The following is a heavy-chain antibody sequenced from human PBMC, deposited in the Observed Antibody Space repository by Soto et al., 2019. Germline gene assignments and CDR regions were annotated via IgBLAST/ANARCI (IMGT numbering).Heavy chain of an antibody. Sequence: QAQLVQSGAEVRKPGASVKVSCKASGYTFTTYGISWVRQAPGQGLEWMGWISGYDGHTKHAQKFPGRGTMTTDTATRAVFMDLRSLRSDDTAVYYCAREGEMPYYYYGLDVWGQGTTVTSSS. CDR1: GYTFTTYG. V-gene: IGHV1-18*01. CDR3: AREGEMPYYYYGLDV. CDR2: ISGYDGHT. J-gene: IGHJ6*02. D-gene: IGHD3-16*01.